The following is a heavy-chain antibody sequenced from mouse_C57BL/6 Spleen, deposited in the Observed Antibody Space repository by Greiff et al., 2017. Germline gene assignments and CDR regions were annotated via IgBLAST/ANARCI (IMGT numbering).Heavy chain of an antibody. CDR2: IYPGGGYT. D-gene: IGHD1-1*01. V-gene: IGHV1-63*01. CDR1: GYTFTNYW. CDR3: ARAEVYYGSSLYWYFDV. J-gene: IGHJ1*03. Sequence: LVESGAELVRPGTSVKMSCKASGYTFTNYWIGWAKQRPGHGLEWIGDIYPGGGYTNYNEKFKGKATLTADKSSSTAYMQFSSLTSEDSAIYYCARAEVYYGSSLYWYFDVWGTGTTVTVSS.